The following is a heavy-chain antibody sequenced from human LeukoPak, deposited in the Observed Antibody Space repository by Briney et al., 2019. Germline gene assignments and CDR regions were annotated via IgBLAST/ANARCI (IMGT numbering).Heavy chain of an antibody. J-gene: IGHJ1*01. CDR2: ISSSSDNI. Sequence: PGGSLRLSCAASGFTFSSYSMDWVRQAPGKGLEWVSSISSSSDNIYYADSVKGRSTISRDNGKNSLYLLMNSLRAEDTAVYYCVYGGGYFQHWGQGTLVTVFS. CDR1: GFTFSSYS. CDR3: VYGGGYFQH. D-gene: IGHD4-23*01. V-gene: IGHV3-21*01.